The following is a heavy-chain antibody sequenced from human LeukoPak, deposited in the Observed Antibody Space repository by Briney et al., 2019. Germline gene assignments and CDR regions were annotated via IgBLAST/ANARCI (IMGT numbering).Heavy chain of an antibody. Sequence: HRGGSLRLSCVASGFSFSRYWMHWARHPSSKGLVWVSRINSAGSNTMYADPVQGRLTISRDKPKHTLSLEMNRWRGEYPAVYYCATDKSGSYVYWGQGTLVTVSS. CDR1: GFSFSRYW. V-gene: IGHV3-74*03. J-gene: IGHJ4*02. D-gene: IGHD3-16*01. CDR2: INSAGSNT. CDR3: ATDKSGSYVY.